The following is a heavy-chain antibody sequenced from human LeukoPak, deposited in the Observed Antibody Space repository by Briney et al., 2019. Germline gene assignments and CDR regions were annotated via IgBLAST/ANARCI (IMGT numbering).Heavy chain of an antibody. CDR3: ARQLAPAGTAGFDF. Sequence: PSETLSLTCTVSGGSISSYYWSWIRQPAGKGLEWIGRIYSTGSTNYNPSLKSRVTMSVDTSKNQFSLRLRSVTAADTAVYYCARQLAPAGTAGFDFWSQGALVTVSP. J-gene: IGHJ4*02. V-gene: IGHV4-4*07. CDR1: GGSISSYY. CDR2: IYSTGST. D-gene: IGHD6-13*01.